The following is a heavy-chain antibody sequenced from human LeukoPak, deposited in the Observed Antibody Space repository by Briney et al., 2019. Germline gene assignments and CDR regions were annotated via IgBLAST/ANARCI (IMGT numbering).Heavy chain of an antibody. J-gene: IGHJ4*02. CDR2: ISSSSSYI. Sequence: GGSLRLSCAASGFTFGSYSMNWVRQAPGKGLEWVSSISSSSSYIYYADSVKGRFTISRDNAKNSLYLQMNSLRAEDTAVYYCARAIDYDILTGYYWPIDYWGQGTLVTVSS. D-gene: IGHD3-9*01. CDR3: ARAIDYDILTGYYWPIDY. CDR1: GFTFGSYS. V-gene: IGHV3-21*01.